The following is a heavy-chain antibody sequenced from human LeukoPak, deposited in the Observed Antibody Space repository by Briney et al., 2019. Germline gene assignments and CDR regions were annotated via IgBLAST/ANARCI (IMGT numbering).Heavy chain of an antibody. CDR3: ARSLAVAGTGYYYYMDV. J-gene: IGHJ6*03. CDR2: IYYSGST. D-gene: IGHD6-19*01. CDR1: GGSISSYY. V-gene: IGHV4-59*12. Sequence: SETLSLTCTVSGGSISSYYWSWIRQPPGKGLEWIGYIYYSGSTDYNPSLKSRVTISVDTSKNQFSLKLSSVTAADTAVYYCARSLAVAGTGYYYYMDVWGKGTTVTVSS.